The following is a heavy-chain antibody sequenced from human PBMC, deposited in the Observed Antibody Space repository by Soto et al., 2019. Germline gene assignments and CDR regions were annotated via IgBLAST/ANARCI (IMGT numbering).Heavy chain of an antibody. CDR1: GGTFSSYA. J-gene: IGHJ5*02. D-gene: IGHD5-12*01. CDR3: ARDIVDTIKGGNWFDP. V-gene: IGHV1-69*13. CDR2: IIPIFGTA. Sequence: SVKVSCKASGGTFSSYAISWVRQAPGQGLEWMGGIIPIFGTANYAQKFQGRVTITADESTSTAYMELSSLRSEDTAVYYCARDIVDTIKGGNWFDPWGQGTLVTVSS.